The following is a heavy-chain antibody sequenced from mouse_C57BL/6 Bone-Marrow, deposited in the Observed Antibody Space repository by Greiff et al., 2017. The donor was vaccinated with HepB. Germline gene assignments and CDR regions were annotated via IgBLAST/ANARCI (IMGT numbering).Heavy chain of an antibody. Sequence: EVQWVESGGDLVKPGGSLKLSCAASGFTFSSYGMSWVRQTPDKRLEWVATISSGGSYTYYPDSVKGRFTISRDNAKNTLYLQMSSLKSEDTAMYYCSSLYYSNYLYYWGQGTTLTVSS. V-gene: IGHV5-6*01. CDR2: ISSGGSYT. J-gene: IGHJ2*01. D-gene: IGHD2-5*01. CDR1: GFTFSSYG. CDR3: SSLYYSNYLYY.